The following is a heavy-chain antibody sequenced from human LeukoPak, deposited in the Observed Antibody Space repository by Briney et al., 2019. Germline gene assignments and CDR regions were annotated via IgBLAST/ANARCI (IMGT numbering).Heavy chain of an antibody. Sequence: GGSLRLSCAASGFTFSTNAMSWVRQAPGKGLEWVSAISGRTGSTYYADSVKGRFTISRDNSKNPLYLQMDTLRAEDTAVYYCAKCGSSGCHLIDYWGQGTLVTVSS. V-gene: IGHV3-23*01. CDR2: ISGRTGST. D-gene: IGHD5-12*01. J-gene: IGHJ4*02. CDR3: AKCGSSGCHLIDY. CDR1: GFTFSTNA.